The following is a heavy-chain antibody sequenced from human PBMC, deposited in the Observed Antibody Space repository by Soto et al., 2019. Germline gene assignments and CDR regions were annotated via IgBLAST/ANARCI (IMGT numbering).Heavy chain of an antibody. CDR1: EFTFSSFW. Sequence: GGSLRLSCAASEFTFSSFWMSWVRQAPGKGLEWVANIKEDGSVRNYVDSVKGRFTISRDNAKNSLFLQMNSLKTEDTAVYYCVSLWGMDVWGQGTTVTVSS. J-gene: IGHJ6*02. CDR3: VSLWGMDV. V-gene: IGHV3-7*01. CDR2: IKEDGSVR. D-gene: IGHD3-16*01.